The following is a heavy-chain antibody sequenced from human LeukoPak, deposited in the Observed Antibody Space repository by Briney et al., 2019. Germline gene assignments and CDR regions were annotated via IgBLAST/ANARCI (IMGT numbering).Heavy chain of an antibody. CDR2: ISSSGSTI. Sequence: PGGSLRLSCAASGFTFSDYYMSWIRQAPGKGLEWVSYISSSGSTIYYADSVKGRFTISRDNAKNSLYLQMNSLRAEDTAVYYCARDPFDPQYCSGGSCYGDYFDYWGQGTLVTVSS. V-gene: IGHV3-11*04. J-gene: IGHJ4*02. D-gene: IGHD2-15*01. CDR1: GFTFSDYY. CDR3: ARDPFDPQYCSGGSCYGDYFDY.